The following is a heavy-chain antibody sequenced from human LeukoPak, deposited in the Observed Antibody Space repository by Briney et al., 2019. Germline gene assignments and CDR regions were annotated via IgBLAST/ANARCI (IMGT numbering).Heavy chain of an antibody. Sequence: SETLSLTCSVSGGSISSTNYYWDWTRQPPGKGLEWIGYIYYSGSTYYNPSLKSRVTISVDTSKNQFSLKLSSVTAADTAVYYCARGNSSGWYYYYYYYMDVWGKGTTVTVSS. J-gene: IGHJ6*03. V-gene: IGHV4-39*07. CDR2: IYYSGST. D-gene: IGHD6-19*01. CDR1: GGSISSTNYY. CDR3: ARGNSSGWYYYYYYYMDV.